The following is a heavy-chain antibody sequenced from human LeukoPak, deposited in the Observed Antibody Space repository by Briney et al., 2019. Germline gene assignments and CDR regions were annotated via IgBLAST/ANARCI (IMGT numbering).Heavy chain of an antibody. V-gene: IGHV3-30*04. Sequence: PGRSLRLSCAASGFTFSYYAMHWVRQAPGKGLEGVAVISYDGSNKYYADSVKGRFTISRDNSKTTLYLQMNSLRAEDTAVYYCARDRLYNHYMDVWGKGTTVTISS. CDR1: GFTFSYYA. CDR3: ARDRLYNHYMDV. J-gene: IGHJ6*03. CDR2: ISYDGSNK. D-gene: IGHD2-2*02.